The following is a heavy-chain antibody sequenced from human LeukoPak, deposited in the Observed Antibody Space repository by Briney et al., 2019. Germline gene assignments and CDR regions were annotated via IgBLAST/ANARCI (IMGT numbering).Heavy chain of an antibody. CDR2: ISSSSSTI. D-gene: IGHD1-26*01. V-gene: IGHV3-48*01. Sequence: PGGSLRLSCAASGFTFSSYSMNWVRQAPGKGLEWVSYISSSSSTIYYADSVKGRFTISRDNAKNSLYLQMNSLRAEDTAVYYCARDSLFPYSGSYYLYAFDIWGQGTMVTVSS. J-gene: IGHJ3*02. CDR3: ARDSLFPYSGSYYLYAFDI. CDR1: GFTFSSYS.